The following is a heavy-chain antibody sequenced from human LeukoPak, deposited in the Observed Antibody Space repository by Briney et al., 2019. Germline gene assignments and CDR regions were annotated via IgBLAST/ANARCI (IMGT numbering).Heavy chain of an antibody. J-gene: IGHJ3*02. D-gene: IGHD5-18*01. V-gene: IGHV4-61*02. CDR3: ASAEAMVNAFDI. CDR1: GGSISSGSYY. CDR2: VNTSGIT. Sequence: SETLSLTCTVSGGSISSGSYYWSWIRQPAGKVLERFQLVNTSGITNYSPSLKSRVPISVDTSKKQFYLKLSSVTAADTAVYYCASAEAMVNAFDIWGQGTMVTVSS.